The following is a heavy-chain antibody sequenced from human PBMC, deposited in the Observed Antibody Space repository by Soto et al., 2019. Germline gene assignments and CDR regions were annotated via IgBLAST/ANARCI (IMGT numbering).Heavy chain of an antibody. V-gene: IGHV3-23*01. CDR1: GFTFSTCG. CDR2: ISGSGGTT. D-gene: IGHD2-2*01. J-gene: IGHJ4*02. CDR3: AKDRSSTSCYAFDY. Sequence: GGSLRLSCAASGFTFSTCGMSWVRQAAGKGLEWVSAISGSGGTTHYADSVKGRFTISRDNSKNTLYLQMNSLRVEDTAVYYCAKDRSSTSCYAFDYWGQGSLVTVSS.